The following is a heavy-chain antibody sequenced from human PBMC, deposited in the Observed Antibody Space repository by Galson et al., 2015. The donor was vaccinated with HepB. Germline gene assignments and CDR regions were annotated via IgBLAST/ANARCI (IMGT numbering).Heavy chain of an antibody. J-gene: IGHJ5*02. CDR2: VSSRSSST. D-gene: IGHD3-16*02. Sequence: SLRLSCAASGFTFSDYYMSWIRQAPGKGLEWVSYVSSRSSSTDYVDSVKGRFTISRDFAKNSLYLQMNSLRAEDTAGYYCASRTRGGVIPSWGQGTLVTVSS. V-gene: IGHV3-11*03. CDR1: GFTFSDYY. CDR3: ASRTRGGVIPS.